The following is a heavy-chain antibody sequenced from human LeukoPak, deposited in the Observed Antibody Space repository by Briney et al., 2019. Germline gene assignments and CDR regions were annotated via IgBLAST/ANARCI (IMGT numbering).Heavy chain of an antibody. D-gene: IGHD6-19*01. Sequence: ASVKVSCKASGYTFTGYYMHWVRQAPGQGLEWMGWINPNSGGTNYAQKFQGRVTMTRDTSISTAYMELSRLRSDDTAVYYCARGAYSSGWYYYMDVWGKGTTVTVSS. CDR2: INPNSGGT. J-gene: IGHJ6*03. V-gene: IGHV1-2*02. CDR1: GYTFTGYY. CDR3: ARGAYSSGWYYYMDV.